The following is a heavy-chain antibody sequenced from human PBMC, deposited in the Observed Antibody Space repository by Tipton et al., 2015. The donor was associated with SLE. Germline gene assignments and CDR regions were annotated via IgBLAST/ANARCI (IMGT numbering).Heavy chain of an antibody. CDR1: GFTFSSHC. V-gene: IGHV3-48*01. Sequence: GSLRLSCAASGFTFSSHCMNWVRQAPGKGLEWVSYIGFTPGSIFYADSVKGRFTISRDNAKNSLYLQMNSLRAEDTAVYYCARASVASGFYLTDYWGQGTLVTFSS. CDR2: IGFTPGSI. CDR3: ARASVASGFYLTDY. D-gene: IGHD3-22*01. J-gene: IGHJ4*02.